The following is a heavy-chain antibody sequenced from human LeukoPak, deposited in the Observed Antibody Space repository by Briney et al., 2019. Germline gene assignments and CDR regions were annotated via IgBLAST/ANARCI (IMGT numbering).Heavy chain of an antibody. CDR1: GGSISSSSYY. D-gene: IGHD6-19*01. J-gene: IGHJ4*02. CDR2: IYYSGST. CDR3: ARQGSGWYFDY. Sequence: SETLSLTCTVSGGSISSSSYYWGWIRQPPGKGLEWIGSIYYSGSTYYNPSLKSRVTISVDTSKNQFSLKLSSVTAADTAVYYCARQGSGWYFDYWGQGALSPSPQ. V-gene: IGHV4-39*01.